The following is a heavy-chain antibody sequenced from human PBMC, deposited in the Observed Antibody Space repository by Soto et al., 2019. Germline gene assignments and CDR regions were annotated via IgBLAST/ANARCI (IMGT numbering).Heavy chain of an antibody. CDR3: ARQRTTVVTQAYFDH. CDR1: CESISSSSYS. V-gene: IGHV4-39*01. Sequence: PASTMFLTLIVSCESISSSSYSWGWIRRPPGKGLEWIGIMYNTERTYYHPSFKVLFTIYRDTSKHQFALKLSSVTATDTAVYYYARQRTTVVTQAYFDHWGQGALVT. D-gene: IGHD2-21*02. J-gene: IGHJ4*02. CDR2: MYNTERT.